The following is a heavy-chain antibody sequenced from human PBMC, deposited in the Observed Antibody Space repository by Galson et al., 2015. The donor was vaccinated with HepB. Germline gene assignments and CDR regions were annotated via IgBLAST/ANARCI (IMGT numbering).Heavy chain of an antibody. CDR2: IWYDGSNK. Sequence: SLRLSCAASGFTFSRYGMHWVRQAPGKGLEWVAVIWYDGSNKYYADSVKGRFTISRDNSKSTLYLQMNSLRAEDTAVYYCARERCSGGSCYLDYWGQGTLVTVSS. CDR1: GFTFSRYG. D-gene: IGHD2-15*01. V-gene: IGHV3-33*01. CDR3: ARERCSGGSCYLDY. J-gene: IGHJ4*02.